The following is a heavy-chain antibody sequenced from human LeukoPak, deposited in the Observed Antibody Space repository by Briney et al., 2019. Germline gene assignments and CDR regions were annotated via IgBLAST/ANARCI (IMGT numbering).Heavy chain of an antibody. Sequence: GGSLRLSCAASGFTFSSYEMNWVRQAPGKGLEWVSYISSSGSTIYYADSVKSRFTISRDNAKNSLYLQMNSLRAEDTAVYYCARDKPRYCSRTSCYLNYYYYYMDVWGKGTTVTISS. CDR1: GFTFSSYE. J-gene: IGHJ6*03. CDR3: ARDKPRYCSRTSCYLNYYYYYMDV. D-gene: IGHD2-2*01. V-gene: IGHV3-48*03. CDR2: ISSSGSTI.